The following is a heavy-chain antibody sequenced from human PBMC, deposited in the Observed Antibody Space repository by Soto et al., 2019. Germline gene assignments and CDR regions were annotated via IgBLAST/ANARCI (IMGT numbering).Heavy chain of an antibody. J-gene: IGHJ5*02. V-gene: IGHV1-18*04. CDR2: IGAYNGNT. CDR3: ARGRRVLSWFDP. D-gene: IGHD2-15*01. Sequence: ASVKVSCKASGYTFTSYYMHWVRQAPGQGLEWMGWIGAYNGNTNYAQKLQGRVTMTTDTSTSTAYMELRSLRSDDTAVYYCARGRRVLSWFDPWGQGTLVTVSS. CDR1: GYTFTSYY.